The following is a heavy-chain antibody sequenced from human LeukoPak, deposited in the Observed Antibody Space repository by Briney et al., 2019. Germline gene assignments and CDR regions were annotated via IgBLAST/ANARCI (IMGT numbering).Heavy chain of an antibody. D-gene: IGHD3-9*01. J-gene: IGHJ4*02. V-gene: IGHV3-23*01. CDR3: AKDGLRYFDWSPLGY. Sequence: PGGSLRLSCAASGFTFSSYAMSCVRQAPGKGLEWVSAISGSGGSTYYADSVKGRFTISRDNSKNTLYLQMNSLRAEDTAVYYCAKDGLRYFDWSPLGYWGQGTLVTVSS. CDR1: GFTFSSYA. CDR2: ISGSGGST.